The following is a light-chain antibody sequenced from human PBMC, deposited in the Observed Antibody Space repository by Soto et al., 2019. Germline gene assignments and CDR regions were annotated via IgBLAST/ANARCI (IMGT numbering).Light chain of an antibody. V-gene: IGKV3-20*01. J-gene: IGKJ3*01. CDR1: QSVDRNY. CDR2: GAS. Sequence: EIVLTQSPGTLSLSPGERATLSCRASQSVDRNYLAWYQQKPGQAPRLLIYGASGRATGIPDRFSGSGSGTDFTLSISRLEPEDFAVYYCQQYGSSPFTFGPGTKVEIK. CDR3: QQYGSSPFT.